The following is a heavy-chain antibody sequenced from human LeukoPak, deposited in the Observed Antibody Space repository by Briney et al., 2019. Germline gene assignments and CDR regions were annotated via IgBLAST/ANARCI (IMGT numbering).Heavy chain of an antibody. CDR3: ARGSGGYYYYGMDV. Sequence: SETLSLTCTVSGVSSSSSYWSWIRQPPGKGLEWIGYIYYSGSTNYNPSLKSRVTISVDTSKNQFSLKLSSVTAADTAVYYCARGSGGYYYYGMDVWGQGTTVTVSS. CDR1: GVSSSSSY. J-gene: IGHJ6*02. V-gene: IGHV4-59*01. D-gene: IGHD1-14*01. CDR2: IYYSGST.